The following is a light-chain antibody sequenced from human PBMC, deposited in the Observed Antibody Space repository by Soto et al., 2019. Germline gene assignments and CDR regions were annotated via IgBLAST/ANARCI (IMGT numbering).Light chain of an antibody. V-gene: IGLV2-14*01. CDR2: EVS. J-gene: IGLJ2*01. CDR3: SSYTTPSALV. Sequence: QSVLTQPASVSGSPGQSITISCTGTSSDVGGYDYVSWYQHHPGKGPKRIIYEVSKRPSGVSHRFSGSKSGNTASLTISGLQTEDEADYYCSSYTTPSALVFGGGTKVTVL. CDR1: SSDVGGYDY.